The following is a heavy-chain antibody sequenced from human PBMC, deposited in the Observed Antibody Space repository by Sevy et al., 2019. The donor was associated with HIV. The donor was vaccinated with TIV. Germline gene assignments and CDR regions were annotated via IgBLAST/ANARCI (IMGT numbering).Heavy chain of an antibody. CDR1: GFTFSSYA. CDR3: ASWGYVRDAFDI. V-gene: IGHV3-30-3*01. D-gene: IGHD5-12*01. J-gene: IGHJ3*02. Sequence: GGSLRLSCAASGFTFSSYAMHWVRQAPGKGLEWVAVISYDGSNKYYADSVKGRFTITTDISKNTLYLQMNGLRAEDTAVNYCASWGYVRDAFDIWGQGTMVTVSS. CDR2: ISYDGSNK.